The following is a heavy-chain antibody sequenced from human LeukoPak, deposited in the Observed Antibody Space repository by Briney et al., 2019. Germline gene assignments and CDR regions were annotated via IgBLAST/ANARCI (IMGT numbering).Heavy chain of an antibody. Sequence: GGSLRLSCAASGFTFSSYAMNWVRQAPGKGLEWVAGISSGDRTFHAESVKGRFTISRDKSKNTVYLQMNSLRAEDTAVYYCARMYTLRYFDWLDQGFDYWGQGTLVTVSS. CDR2: ISSGDRT. V-gene: IGHV3-23*01. D-gene: IGHD3-9*01. CDR3: ARMYTLRYFDWLDQGFDY. CDR1: GFTFSSYA. J-gene: IGHJ4*02.